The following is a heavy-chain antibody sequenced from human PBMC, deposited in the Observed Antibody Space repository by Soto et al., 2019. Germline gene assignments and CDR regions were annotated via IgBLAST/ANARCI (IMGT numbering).Heavy chain of an antibody. J-gene: IGHJ4*02. Sequence: ASVKVSCKASGYIFSSYPMHWVRQAPGQRLEWMGWINAGNGNPEYAQKFQDKITITRDRSASTVYMELSSLRSEDTAVYFCARAMIVVVTEYYFDHWGQGTLVTV. CDR1: GYIFSSYP. D-gene: IGHD3-22*01. CDR3: ARAMIVVVTEYYFDH. CDR2: INAGNGNP. V-gene: IGHV1-3*01.